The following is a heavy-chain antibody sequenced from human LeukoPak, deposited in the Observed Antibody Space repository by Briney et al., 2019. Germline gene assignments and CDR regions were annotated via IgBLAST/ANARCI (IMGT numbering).Heavy chain of an antibody. V-gene: IGHV3-30*04. D-gene: IGHD4-17*01. CDR3: ARDVGDYESY. CDR2: ISYDGSNK. CDR1: GFTFSSYA. J-gene: IGHJ4*02. Sequence: GGSLRLSCAASGFTFSSYAMHWVRQAPGKGLEWVAVISYDGSNKYYADSVKGRFTISRDNSKNTLYLQMNSLRAEDTAVYYCARDVGDYESYWGQGTLVTVSS.